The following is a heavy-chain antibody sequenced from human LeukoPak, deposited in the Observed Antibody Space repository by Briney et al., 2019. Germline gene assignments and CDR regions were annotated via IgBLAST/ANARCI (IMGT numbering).Heavy chain of an antibody. CDR1: GGSISSGDYY. D-gene: IGHD1-26*01. J-gene: IGHJ6*02. Sequence: PSQTLSLTCTVSGGSISSGDYYWSWIRQPPGKGLEWIGYIYYSGSTYYNPSLKSRVTISVDTSKNQFSLKLSSVTAADTAVYYCATSTRVGPYYYYGMDVWGQGTTVTVS. V-gene: IGHV4-30-4*01. CDR3: ATSTRVGPYYYYGMDV. CDR2: IYYSGST.